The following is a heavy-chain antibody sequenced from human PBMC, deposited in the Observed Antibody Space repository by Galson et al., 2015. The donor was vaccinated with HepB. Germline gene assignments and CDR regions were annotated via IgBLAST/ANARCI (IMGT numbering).Heavy chain of an antibody. Sequence: SLRLSCAASGFTFSSYSMNWVRQAPGKGLEWVSSISSSRSYIYYADSVKGRFTISRDNAKNSLYLQMNSLRAEDTAVYYCARDYQQQLAQTYYYYYYMDVWGKGTTVTVSS. CDR3: ARDYQQQLAQTYYYYYYMDV. CDR2: ISSSRSYI. D-gene: IGHD6-13*01. J-gene: IGHJ6*03. V-gene: IGHV3-21*01. CDR1: GFTFSSYS.